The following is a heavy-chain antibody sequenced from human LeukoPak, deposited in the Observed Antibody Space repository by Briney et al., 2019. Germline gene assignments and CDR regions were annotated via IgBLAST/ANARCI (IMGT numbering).Heavy chain of an antibody. CDR2: TYYRSKWYN. J-gene: IGHJ4*02. CDR1: GDSLSGNSAA. CDR3: AREQQWLVPYYFDY. V-gene: IGHV6-1*01. D-gene: IGHD6-19*01. Sequence: SQTLSLTSAISGDSLSGNSAAWNSIRQSPSRGLEWLGRTYYRSKWYNDYAVSVKSRITINPDTSKNQFSLQLNSVTPEDTAVYYCAREQQWLVPYYFDYWGQGTLVTVSS.